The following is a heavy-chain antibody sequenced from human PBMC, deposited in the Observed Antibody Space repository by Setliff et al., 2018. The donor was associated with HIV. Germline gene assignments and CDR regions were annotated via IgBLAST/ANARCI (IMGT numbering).Heavy chain of an antibody. CDR3: VRGIVGASVFNY. Sequence: GGSLRLSCAASGFTFTSYWMIWVRQAPGKGLEWVANINQDGSEKNYVDSVKGRFTISRDNAKNSLYLQMDSLRVEDTTVYYCVRGIVGASVFNYWGQGTQVTVSS. J-gene: IGHJ4*02. D-gene: IGHD1-26*01. V-gene: IGHV3-7*01. CDR1: GFTFTSYW. CDR2: INQDGSEK.